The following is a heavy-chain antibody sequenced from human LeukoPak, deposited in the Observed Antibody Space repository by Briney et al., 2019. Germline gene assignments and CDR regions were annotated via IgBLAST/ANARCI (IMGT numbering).Heavy chain of an antibody. CDR3: AREGTMVRGVKVYGMDV. J-gene: IGHJ6*02. V-gene: IGHV3-53*01. D-gene: IGHD3-10*01. Sequence: GGSLRLSCAASGFTVSSNYMSWVRQAPGKGLEWVSVIYSGGSTYYADSVKGRFTISRDNSKNTLYLQMNSLRAEDTAVYYCAREGTMVRGVKVYGMDVWGQGTTVTVSS. CDR1: GFTVSSNY. CDR2: IYSGGST.